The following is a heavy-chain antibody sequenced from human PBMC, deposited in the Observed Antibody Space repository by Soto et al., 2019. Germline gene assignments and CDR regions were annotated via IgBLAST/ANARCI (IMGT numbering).Heavy chain of an antibody. V-gene: IGHV2-5*02. CDR1: GFSLSISGVG. CDR3: AHRHMVGATKYNWFDP. J-gene: IGHJ5*02. Sequence: GLTLVNRTQSRTLTCTFSGFSLSISGVGVGWIRQPPGKALEWLALIYLDDDKRYSPSLKSRLTITKDTSKNQVVLTMTNMDPVDTATYYCAHRHMVGATKYNWFDPWGQGTLVTVSS. CDR2: IYLDDDK. D-gene: IGHD1-26*01.